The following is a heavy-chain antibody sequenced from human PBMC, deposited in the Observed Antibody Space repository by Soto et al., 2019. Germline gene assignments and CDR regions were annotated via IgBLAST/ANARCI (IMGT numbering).Heavy chain of an antibody. D-gene: IGHD3-3*01. J-gene: IGHJ4*02. CDR1: GFTFDDYT. CDR3: AKTERRSLEWLLFDY. CDR2: ISWDGGST. V-gene: IGHV3-43*01. Sequence: PGGSLRLSCAASGFTFDDYTMHWVRQAPGKGLEWVSLISWDGGSTFYADSVKGRFTISRDNSKNSLYLQMNSLRTEDTALYYCAKTERRSLEWLLFDYWGQGTLVTVSS.